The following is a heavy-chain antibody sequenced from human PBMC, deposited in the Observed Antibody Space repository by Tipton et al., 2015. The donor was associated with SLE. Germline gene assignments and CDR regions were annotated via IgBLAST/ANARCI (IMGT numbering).Heavy chain of an antibody. CDR1: GYSFTNYW. CDR3: AILMGGSGAGAFDL. J-gene: IGHJ3*01. CDR2: IYPGYSDT. Sequence: QSGAEVKKPGESLKISCKASGYSFTNYWIAWVRQMPGKGLEWMGIIYPGYSDTRYSPSLQGQVTISAHKSISTAFLNWSSLKASDTAIYYCAILMGGSGAGAFDLWGQGTMVTVSS. V-gene: IGHV5-51*03. D-gene: IGHD1-26*01.